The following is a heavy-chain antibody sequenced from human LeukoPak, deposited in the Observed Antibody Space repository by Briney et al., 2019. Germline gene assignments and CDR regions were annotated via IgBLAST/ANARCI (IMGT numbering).Heavy chain of an antibody. V-gene: IGHV3-23*01. CDR3: AKDPVLRGNYYFDY. CDR2: ISGSGGST. J-gene: IGHJ4*02. D-gene: IGHD3-16*01. CDR1: GFTFSSSW. Sequence: GGSLRLSCTASGFTFSSSWMSWVRQAPGKGLEWVSAISGSGGSTYYADSVKGRFTISRDNSKNTLYLQMNSLRAEDTAVYYCAKDPVLRGNYYFDYWGQGTLVTVSS.